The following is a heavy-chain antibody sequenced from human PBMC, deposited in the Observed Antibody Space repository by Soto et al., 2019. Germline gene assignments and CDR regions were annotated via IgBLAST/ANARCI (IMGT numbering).Heavy chain of an antibody. CDR3: ARPLWFGELNEGEGYYGMDV. Sequence: SETLSLTCAVYGGSFSGYYWSWIRQPPGKGLEWIGEINHGGSTNYNPSLKSRVTITVDTSKNKFSLKLRAVTAADTAVYYCARPLWFGELNEGEGYYGMDVWGQGTTVTVSS. CDR2: INHGGST. V-gene: IGHV4-34*01. J-gene: IGHJ6*02. CDR1: GGSFSGYY. D-gene: IGHD3-10*01.